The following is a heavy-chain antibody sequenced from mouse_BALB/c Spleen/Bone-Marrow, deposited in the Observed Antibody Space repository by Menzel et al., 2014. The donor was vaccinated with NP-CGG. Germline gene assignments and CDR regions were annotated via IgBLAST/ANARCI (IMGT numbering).Heavy chain of an antibody. D-gene: IGHD2-4*01. Sequence: VKLQESGPGLVAPSQSLSITCTVSGFSLTGYGLNWVRQPPGKGLEWLGMIWGDGSTDYNSALKSRLSISKDNSKSQVFLKMNSLQTDDTARYYCARGEDYDDYYAMDYWGQGTSVTVSS. CDR2: IWGDGST. CDR3: ARGEDYDDYYAMDY. V-gene: IGHV2-6-7*01. J-gene: IGHJ4*01. CDR1: GFSLTGYG.